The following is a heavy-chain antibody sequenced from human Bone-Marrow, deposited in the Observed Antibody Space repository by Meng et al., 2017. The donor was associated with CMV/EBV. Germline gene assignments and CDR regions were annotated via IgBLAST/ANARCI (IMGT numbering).Heavy chain of an antibody. Sequence: SETLSLTCTVSGGSISSYYWSWIRQPPGKGLEWIGYIYYSGSTNYNPSLKSRVTISVDTSKNQFSLKLSSVTAADTAVYYCARGGVVVRGKNVDPWGQGTLVTGSS. D-gene: IGHD2-21*01. CDR2: IYYSGST. J-gene: IGHJ5*02. CDR3: ARGGVVVRGKNVDP. V-gene: IGHV4-59*12. CDR1: GGSISSYY.